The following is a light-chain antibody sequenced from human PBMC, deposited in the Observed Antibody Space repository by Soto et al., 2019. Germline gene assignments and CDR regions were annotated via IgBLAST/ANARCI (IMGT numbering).Light chain of an antibody. CDR2: DAS. J-gene: IGKJ1*01. CDR1: QSISSW. Sequence: DIQMTQSPSTLSASVGDRVTITCRASQSISSWLAWYQQKPGKAPKLLIYDASSLESGVPSRFSGSGSGTEFTVTISGLQPDDFATYYCQQYNSYWTFGQGTEVETK. CDR3: QQYNSYWT. V-gene: IGKV1-5*01.